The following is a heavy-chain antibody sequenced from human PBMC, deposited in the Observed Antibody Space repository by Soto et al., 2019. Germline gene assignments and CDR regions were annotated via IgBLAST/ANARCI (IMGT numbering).Heavy chain of an antibody. CDR2: INAGNGNT. CDR1: GYTFTSYA. J-gene: IGHJ6*03. V-gene: IGHV1-3*01. CDR3: ARGLIAATNYYYYYYMDV. Sequence: ASVKVSCKASGYTFTSYAMHWVRQAPGQRLEWMGWINAGNGNTKYSQKFQGRVTITRDTSASTAYMELSSLRSEDTAVYYCARGLIAATNYYYYYYMDVWGKGTTVTVSS. D-gene: IGHD6-13*01.